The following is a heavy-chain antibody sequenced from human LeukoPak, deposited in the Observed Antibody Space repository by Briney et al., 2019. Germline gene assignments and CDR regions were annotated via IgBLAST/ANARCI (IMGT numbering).Heavy chain of an antibody. CDR1: GFTFSSYS. D-gene: IGHD3-10*01. Sequence: GGSLRLSCAASGFTFSSYSMNWVRQAPGKGLEWVSSISSSSSNIYYADSVKGRFTISRDNAKNSLYLQMNSLRAEDTAVYYCARDIGVLLWFGAFDYWGQGTLVTVSS. CDR3: ARDIGVLLWFGAFDY. V-gene: IGHV3-21*01. CDR2: ISSSSSNI. J-gene: IGHJ4*02.